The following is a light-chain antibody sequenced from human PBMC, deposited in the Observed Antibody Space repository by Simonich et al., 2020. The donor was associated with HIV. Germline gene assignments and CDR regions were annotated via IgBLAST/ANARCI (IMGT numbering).Light chain of an antibody. CDR3: QQYKNWPPWT. J-gene: IGKJ1*01. V-gene: IGKV3-15*01. Sequence: EIVMTQSPATLSVSPGERATLSCRASQSVRSNLAWYQQKPGRAPRLLIYGASTRATGIPARFSGSGSGTEFTLTISNLQSEDFGVYYCQQYKNWPPWTFGQGTNVEIK. CDR1: QSVRSN. CDR2: GAS.